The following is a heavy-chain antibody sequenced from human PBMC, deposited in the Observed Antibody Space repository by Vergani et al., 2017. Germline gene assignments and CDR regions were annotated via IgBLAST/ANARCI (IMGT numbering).Heavy chain of an antibody. J-gene: IGHJ1*01. CDR3: ATAWGLYYLHGEYFQY. Sequence: EVQMLESGGGLVQPGGSRRLSCVASGFTFSNYHMNWFRQAPGKGLEWVSTISGGDDTSAYAESVKGRFTISRDNSKNTLYLQMNSLRAEDTAVYYCATAWGLYYLHGEYFQYWGRGTLVSVSS. V-gene: IGHV3-23*01. CDR2: ISGGDDTS. D-gene: IGHD3-10*01. CDR1: GFTFSNYH.